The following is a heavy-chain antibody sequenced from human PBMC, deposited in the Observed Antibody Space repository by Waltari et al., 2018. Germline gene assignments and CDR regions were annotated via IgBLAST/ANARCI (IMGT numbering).Heavy chain of an antibody. J-gene: IGHJ6*02. V-gene: IGHV3-33*01. D-gene: IGHD2-15*01. CDR1: GFTFSSYG. Sequence: QVQLVESGGGVVQPGRSLRLSCAASGFTFSSYGMHWVRQAPGKGLAWVAVIWYDGSNKYYADSGKGRFTISRDNSKNTLYLQMNSRRAEETAVYYCARDFIHSSGGMDVWGQGTTVTV. CDR3: ARDFIHSSGGMDV. CDR2: IWYDGSNK.